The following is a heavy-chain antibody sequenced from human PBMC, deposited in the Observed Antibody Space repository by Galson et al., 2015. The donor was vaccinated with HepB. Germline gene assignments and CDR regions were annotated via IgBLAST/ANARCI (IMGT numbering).Heavy chain of an antibody. Sequence: SLRLSCAASGFTFSSYGMHWVRQAPGKGLEWVAVISYDGSNKYYADSVKGRFTISRDNSKNTLYLQMNSLRAEDTAVYYCARDMVGATNSWFDPWGQGTLVTVSS. D-gene: IGHD1-26*01. CDR1: GFTFSSYG. J-gene: IGHJ5*02. CDR2: ISYDGSNK. V-gene: IGHV3-30*03. CDR3: ARDMVGATNSWFDP.